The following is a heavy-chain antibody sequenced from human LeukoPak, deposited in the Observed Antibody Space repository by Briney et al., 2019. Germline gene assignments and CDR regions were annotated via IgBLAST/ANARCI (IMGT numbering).Heavy chain of an antibody. CDR3: ARDLNTGYSSGWYIDY. V-gene: IGHV3-21*01. CDR2: ISSSSTYI. Sequence: GGSVRLSCAASGFTFSTYSMNWVRQAPGKGLEWVSSISSSSTYIYYADSVKGRFTISRDNAKNSLYLQMNSLRAEDTAVYYCARDLNTGYSSGWYIDYWGQGTLVTVSS. J-gene: IGHJ4*02. CDR1: GFTFSTYS. D-gene: IGHD6-19*01.